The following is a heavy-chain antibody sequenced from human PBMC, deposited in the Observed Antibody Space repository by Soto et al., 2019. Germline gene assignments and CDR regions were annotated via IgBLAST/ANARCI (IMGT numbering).Heavy chain of an antibody. D-gene: IGHD1-26*01. CDR3: AKNQGVELVPLATVDWFDP. CDR2: ISGSGFKK. V-gene: IGHV3-23*01. Sequence: GGSLRLSCAASGFIFENFGMSWVRQAPGKGLEWISSISGSGFKKYYADSVKGRFTISRDNSKSTVYLELNNLSAEDTAVYHCAKNQGVELVPLATVDWFDPWGQGSVVTVS. J-gene: IGHJ5*02. CDR1: GFIFENFG.